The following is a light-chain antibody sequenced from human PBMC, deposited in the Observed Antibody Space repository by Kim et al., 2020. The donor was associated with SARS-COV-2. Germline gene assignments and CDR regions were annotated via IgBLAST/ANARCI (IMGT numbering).Light chain of an antibody. CDR3: QQLNSYPLYT. CDR1: QGISSY. V-gene: IGKV1-9*01. CDR2: AAS. Sequence: ASVGDRVTITCRASQGISSYLAWYQQKPVKAPKLLIYAASTLQSGVPSRFSGSGSGTDFTLTISSLQPEDFATYYCQQLNSYPLYTFGQGTKLEI. J-gene: IGKJ2*01.